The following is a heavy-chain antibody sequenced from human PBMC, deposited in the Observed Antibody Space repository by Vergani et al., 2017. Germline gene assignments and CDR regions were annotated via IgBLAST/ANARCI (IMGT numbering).Heavy chain of an antibody. CDR2: VSGSGNSA. J-gene: IGHJ4*02. CDR3: TKGSRGYTGYFFDY. CDR1: GFIFSSYA. V-gene: IGHV3-23*01. Sequence: EVQLLESGGDLAQPGGSLRLSCAASGFIFSSYAVSWVRQAPGKGLEWVSAVSGSGNSAYYADSVKGRFTVSRDNSKNTLHLQMNSLRADDTAVYYCTKGSRGYTGYFFDYWGQGTLATVSS. D-gene: IGHD5-12*01.